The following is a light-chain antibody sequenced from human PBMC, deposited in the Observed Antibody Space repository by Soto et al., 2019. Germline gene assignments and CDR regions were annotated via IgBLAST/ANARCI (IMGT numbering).Light chain of an antibody. CDR3: SSYTSTTTLGV. V-gene: IGLV2-14*01. Sequence: QSALTQPASVSGSPGQSITISCTGSSSDVGGYNYVSWYQQYPGKAPKLMIYQVTNRPSGVSHRFSGSKSGNTASLTISGLQPEDEADYYCSSYTSTTTLGVFGGGTKLTVL. J-gene: IGLJ2*01. CDR1: SSDVGGYNY. CDR2: QVT.